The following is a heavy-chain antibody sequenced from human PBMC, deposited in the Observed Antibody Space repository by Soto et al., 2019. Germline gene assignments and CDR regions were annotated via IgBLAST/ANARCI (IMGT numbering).Heavy chain of an antibody. J-gene: IGHJ4*02. V-gene: IGHV3-30*18. Sequence: QMQLVESGGGVVQPGGSLRLSCAASGFTFSNYGIHWVRQAPGKGLEWVAVISYHGDLHHYRDSVKGRLTISRDNSKNTVYLQMNCLRLEDSAVYYCAQDGGSPGLGTYPAYWGQGTLVTVAS. CDR1: GFTFSNYG. CDR3: AQDGGSPGLGTYPAY. CDR2: ISYHGDLH. D-gene: IGHD3-10*01.